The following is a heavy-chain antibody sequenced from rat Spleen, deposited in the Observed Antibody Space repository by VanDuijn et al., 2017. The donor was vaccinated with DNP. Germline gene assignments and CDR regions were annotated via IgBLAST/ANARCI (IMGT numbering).Heavy chain of an antibody. V-gene: IGHV5-17*01. CDR1: GFTFSDYA. J-gene: IGHJ2*01. Sequence: EVQLVESGGGLVQPGDSLKLSCAASGFTFSDYAMAWVRQSPKKGLEWVATINYDGSSTHYRDSVKGRFIFSRDNAKSTLSLQMDSLRSEDTATYYCARRGYYGYNTFDYWGQGVMVTVSS. D-gene: IGHD1-9*01. CDR3: ARRGYYGYNTFDY. CDR2: INYDGSST.